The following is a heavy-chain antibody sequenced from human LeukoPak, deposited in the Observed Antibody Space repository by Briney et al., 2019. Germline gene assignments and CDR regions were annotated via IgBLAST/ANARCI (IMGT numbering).Heavy chain of an antibody. Sequence: GASVKVSCKASGYTFTGYYMHWVRQAPGQGLEWMGWINPNSGGTNYAQKFQGRVTMTRDTSISTAYMELSRLRSDDTAVYYCARELGSSTLNWFDPWGQGTLVTVSS. CDR3: ARELGSSTLNWFDP. CDR1: GYTFTGYY. CDR2: INPNSGGT. D-gene: IGHD2-2*01. V-gene: IGHV1-2*02. J-gene: IGHJ5*02.